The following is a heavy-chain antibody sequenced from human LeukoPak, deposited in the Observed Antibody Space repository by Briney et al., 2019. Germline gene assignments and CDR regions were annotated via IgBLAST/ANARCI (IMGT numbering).Heavy chain of an antibody. V-gene: IGHV3-48*01. D-gene: IGHD5-12*01. CDR1: GFTFSPYS. J-gene: IGHJ3*02. CDR2: ISSSSSTI. CDR3: ARDLSGFDYAFDI. Sequence: PGGSLRLSCAASGFTFSPYSMNWVRQAPGKGLEWVSHISSSSSTIYYADSVKGRFTIPRDNAKHSLYLQMNSLRAEDTAVYYCARDLSGFDYAFDIWGQGTMVTVSS.